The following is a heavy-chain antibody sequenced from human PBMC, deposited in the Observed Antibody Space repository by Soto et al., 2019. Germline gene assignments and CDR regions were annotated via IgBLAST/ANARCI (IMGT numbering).Heavy chain of an antibody. D-gene: IGHD1-7*01. CDR2: INHSGST. V-gene: IGHV4-34*01. J-gene: IGHJ6*02. CDR3: ARRTGTSRYYYYGMDV. Sequence: SETLSLTCAVYGGSFSGYYWSWIRQPPGKRLEWIGEINHSGSTNYNPSLKSRVTISVDTSKNQFSLKLSSVTAADTAVYYCARRTGTSRYYYYGMDVWGQGTTVTVPS. CDR1: GGSFSGYY.